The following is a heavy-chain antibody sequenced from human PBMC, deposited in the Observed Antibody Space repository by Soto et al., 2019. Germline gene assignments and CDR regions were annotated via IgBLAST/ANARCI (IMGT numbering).Heavy chain of an antibody. J-gene: IGHJ4*02. CDR3: ATRDPGHY. CDR2: ISPDGGRT. CDR1: GDTFTPHY. Sequence: GSGEGSLKGSGDTFTPHYIHWVRQAPGQGLEWMGIISPDGGRTSYAQKFQGRVTMTRDTSTSTVYMELSSLRSEDTAVYYCATRDPGHYWGQGTLVTVSS. V-gene: IGHV1-46*01.